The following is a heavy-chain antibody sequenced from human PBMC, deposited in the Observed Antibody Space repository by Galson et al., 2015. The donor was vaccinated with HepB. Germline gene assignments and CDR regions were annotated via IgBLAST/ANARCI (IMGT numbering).Heavy chain of an antibody. CDR1: GFTFSSYN. D-gene: IGHD6-25*01. Sequence: SLRLSCAASGFTFSSYNMNWVRQAPGKGLEWVSSISSSSNYIYHADSVKGRFTISRDNAKKSLYLHMNRLRAEDTAVYYCARDRPPDIAAAASFQHWGQGTLVTVSS. CDR2: ISSSSNYI. CDR3: ARDRPPDIAAAASFQH. V-gene: IGHV3-21*01. J-gene: IGHJ1*01.